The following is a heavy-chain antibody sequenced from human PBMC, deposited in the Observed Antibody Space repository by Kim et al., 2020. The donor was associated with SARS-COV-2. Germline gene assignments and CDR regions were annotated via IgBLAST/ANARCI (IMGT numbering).Heavy chain of an antibody. CDR2: IWYDGSNK. CDR3: ARDLEDSSGYYNYYYVMDV. J-gene: IGHJ6*02. CDR1: GFTFSSYG. D-gene: IGHD3-22*01. V-gene: IGHV3-33*01. Sequence: GGSLRLSCAASGFTFSSYGMHWVRQAPGKGLEWVAVIWYDGSNKYYADSVKGRFTISRDNSKNTLYLQMNSLTAEDTAVYYCARDLEDSSGYYNYYYVMDVWGQGTTVTVSS.